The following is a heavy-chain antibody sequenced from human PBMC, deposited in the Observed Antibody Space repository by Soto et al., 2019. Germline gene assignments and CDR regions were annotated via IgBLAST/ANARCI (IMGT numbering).Heavy chain of an antibody. CDR1: GYIFTSYW. Sequence: PGESLKISCNGSGYIFTSYWISWVRQMPGKGLEWMGRIDPSDSYTNYSPSFQGHVTISADKSISTAYLQWSSLKASDTAMYYCARHGHGDDYYYYGMDVWGQGTTVTVSS. J-gene: IGHJ6*02. D-gene: IGHD4-17*01. CDR3: ARHGHGDDYYYYGMDV. CDR2: IDPSDSYT. V-gene: IGHV5-10-1*01.